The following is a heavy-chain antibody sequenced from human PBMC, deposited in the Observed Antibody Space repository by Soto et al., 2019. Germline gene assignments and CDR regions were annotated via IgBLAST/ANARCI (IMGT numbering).Heavy chain of an antibody. D-gene: IGHD3-3*01. CDR1: GFTFSSYA. CDR3: AKDHLYYDFWSGYYPDY. J-gene: IGHJ4*02. CDR2: ISGSGGST. V-gene: IGHV3-23*01. Sequence: GGSLRLSCAASGFTFSSYAMSWVRQAPGKGLEWVSAISGSGGSTYYADSVKGRFTISRDNSKNTLYLQMNSLRAEDTAVYYCAKDHLYYDFWSGYYPDYWGQGALVTVSS.